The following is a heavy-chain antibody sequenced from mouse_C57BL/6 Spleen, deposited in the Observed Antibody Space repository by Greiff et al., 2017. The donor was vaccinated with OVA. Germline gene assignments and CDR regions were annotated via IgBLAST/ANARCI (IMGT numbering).Heavy chain of an antibody. J-gene: IGHJ2*01. CDR2: IYPGSGNT. CDR3: ARGDSSGTGY. CDR1: GYSFTSYY. Sequence: QVQLKQSGPELVKPGASVKISCKASGYSFTSYYIHWVKQRPGQGLEWIGWIYPGSGNTKYNEKFKGKATLTADTSSSTAYMQLSSLTSEDSAVYYCARGDSSGTGYWGQGTTLTVSS. V-gene: IGHV1-66*01. D-gene: IGHD3-2*02.